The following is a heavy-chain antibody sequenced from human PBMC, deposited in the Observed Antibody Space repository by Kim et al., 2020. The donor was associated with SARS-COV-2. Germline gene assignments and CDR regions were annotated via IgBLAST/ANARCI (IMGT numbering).Heavy chain of an antibody. Sequence: GGSLRLSCSASGFTFSNSYMIWVRQAPGKGLEWVSSITSSRSYIYYADSVKGRFTISRENAKNSLYLQMSSLRAEDTAVYYCVRMVAKCRGVDWCQGTLFAISS. CDR2: ITSSRSYI. D-gene: IGHD3-10*01. V-gene: IGHV3-21*01. J-gene: IGHJ4*02. CDR3: VRMVAKCRGVD. CDR1: GFTFSNSY.